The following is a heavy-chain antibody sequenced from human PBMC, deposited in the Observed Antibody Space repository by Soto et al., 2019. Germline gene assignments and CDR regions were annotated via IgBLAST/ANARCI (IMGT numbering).Heavy chain of an antibody. Sequence: SVKVSCKASGGTFSSYAISWVRQAPGQGLEWMGGIIPILGIANYAQKFQGRVTITADKSTSTAYMELSSLRSEDTAVYYCASGDYYDSSGYYYWFDPWGQGTLVTVSS. CDR1: GGTFSSYA. CDR2: IIPILGIA. V-gene: IGHV1-69*10. J-gene: IGHJ5*02. D-gene: IGHD3-22*01. CDR3: ASGDYYDSSGYYYWFDP.